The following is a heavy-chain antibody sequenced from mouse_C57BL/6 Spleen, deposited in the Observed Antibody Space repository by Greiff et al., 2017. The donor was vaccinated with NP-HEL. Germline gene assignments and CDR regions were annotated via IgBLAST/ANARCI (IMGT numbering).Heavy chain of an antibody. D-gene: IGHD1-1*01. Sequence: DVHLVESGGGLVKPGGSLKLSCAASGFTFSSYAMSWVRQTPEKRLEWVATISDGGSYTYYPDNVKGRFTISRDNAKNNLYLQMSHLKSEDTAMYYCARVPYGSSPYFDYWGQGTTLTVSS. J-gene: IGHJ2*01. CDR3: ARVPYGSSPYFDY. CDR2: ISDGGSYT. CDR1: GFTFSSYA. V-gene: IGHV5-4*01.